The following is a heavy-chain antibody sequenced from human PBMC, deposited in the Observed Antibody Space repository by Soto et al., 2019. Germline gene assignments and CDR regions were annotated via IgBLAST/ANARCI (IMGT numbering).Heavy chain of an antibody. Sequence: GASVKVSCKASGYTFTGYYMHWVRQAPGQGLEWMGWINPNSGGTNYAQKFQGRVTMTRDTSISTAYMELSRLRSDDTAVYYCASSVVYMAPHTLRFLEWSRNPYYYYGMDVWGQGTTVTVSS. D-gene: IGHD3-3*01. J-gene: IGHJ6*02. V-gene: IGHV1-2*02. CDR2: INPNSGGT. CDR3: ASSVVYMAPHTLRFLEWSRNPYYYYGMDV. CDR1: GYTFTGYY.